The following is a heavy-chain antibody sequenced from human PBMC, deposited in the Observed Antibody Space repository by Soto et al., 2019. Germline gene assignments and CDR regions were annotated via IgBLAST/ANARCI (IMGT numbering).Heavy chain of an antibody. CDR1: GFTFSSYA. Sequence: EVQLLESGGGLVQPGGSLRLSCAASGFTFSSYAMSWVRQAPGKGLEWVSAISGSGGSTYYADSVKGRFTISRDNSKNTPELQVNGLRAEDTAVYYCAKDRRGDYLFDYWGQGTLVTVSS. CDR3: AKDRRGDYLFDY. V-gene: IGHV3-23*01. D-gene: IGHD4-17*01. CDR2: ISGSGGST. J-gene: IGHJ4*02.